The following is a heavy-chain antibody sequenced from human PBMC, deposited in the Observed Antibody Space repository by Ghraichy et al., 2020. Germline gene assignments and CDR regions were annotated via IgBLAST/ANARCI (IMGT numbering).Heavy chain of an antibody. J-gene: IGHJ6*02. V-gene: IGHV1-69*13. D-gene: IGHD3-3*01. CDR2: IIPIFGTA. CDR1: GGTFYTYA. Sequence: SVKVSCKGSGGTFYTYAVYWVRQSPQQRHEWMGGIIPIFGTANYAQRFQGRVRITADESTSTAYMELSSLRSEDTAVYYCSVVSFGVVRGRPGYFYYYGMDVWGQGTTVTVSS. CDR3: SVVSFGVVRGRPGYFYYYGMDV.